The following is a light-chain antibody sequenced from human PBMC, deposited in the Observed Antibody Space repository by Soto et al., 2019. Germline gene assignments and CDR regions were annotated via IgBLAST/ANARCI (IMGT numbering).Light chain of an antibody. CDR3: QQYNNWPRT. CDR2: AAS. CDR1: QSISSY. Sequence: DIQMTLSQSSLSASLGDRFTITCLASQSISSYLNWYQQKPGKAPKLLIYAASSLQSGVPSRFSGSGSGTEFTLTISSLQSEDFAVYYCQQYNNWPRTFGQGTKVDIK. J-gene: IGKJ1*01. V-gene: IGKV1-39*01.